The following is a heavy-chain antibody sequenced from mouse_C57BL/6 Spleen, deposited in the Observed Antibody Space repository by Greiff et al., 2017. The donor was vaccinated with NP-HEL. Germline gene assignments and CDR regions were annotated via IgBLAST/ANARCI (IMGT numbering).Heavy chain of an antibody. Sequence: EVQLQQSGPELVKPGASVKISCKASGYTFTDYYMNWVKQSHGKSLEWIGDINPNNGGTSYNQKFKGKATLTVDKSSSTAYMELRSLTSEDSAVYYCAREPDYYGSSSFAYWGQGTLVTVSA. CDR3: AREPDYYGSSSFAY. CDR1: GYTFTDYY. J-gene: IGHJ3*01. D-gene: IGHD1-1*01. V-gene: IGHV1-26*01. CDR2: INPNNGGT.